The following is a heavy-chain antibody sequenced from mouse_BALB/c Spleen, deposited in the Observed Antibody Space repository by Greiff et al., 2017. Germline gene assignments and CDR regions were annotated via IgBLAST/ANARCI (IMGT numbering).Heavy chain of an antibody. J-gene: IGHJ3*01. D-gene: IGHD1-1*01. Sequence: EVKVEESGGGLVKPGGSLKLSCAASGFTFSSYAMSWVRQSPEKRLEWVAEISSGGSYTYYPDTVTGRFTISRDNAKNTLYLEMSSLRSEDTAMYYCAREDYGSQFFAYWGQGTLVTVSA. CDR1: GFTFSSYA. CDR2: ISSGGSYT. V-gene: IGHV5-9-4*01. CDR3: AREDYGSQFFAY.